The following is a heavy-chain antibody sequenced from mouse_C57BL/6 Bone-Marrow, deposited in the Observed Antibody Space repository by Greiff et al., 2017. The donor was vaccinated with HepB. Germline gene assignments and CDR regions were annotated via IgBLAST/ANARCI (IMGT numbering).Heavy chain of an antibody. Sequence: VQLQHPGAELVKPGASVKLSCKASGYTFTSYWMHWVKQRPGQGLEWIGMIHPNSGSTNYNEKFKSKATLTVDKSSSTAYMQLSSLTSEDSAVYYCARRYYGSPMDYWGQGTSVTVSS. CDR2: IHPNSGST. V-gene: IGHV1-64*01. CDR3: ARRYYGSPMDY. CDR1: GYTFTSYW. J-gene: IGHJ4*01. D-gene: IGHD1-1*01.